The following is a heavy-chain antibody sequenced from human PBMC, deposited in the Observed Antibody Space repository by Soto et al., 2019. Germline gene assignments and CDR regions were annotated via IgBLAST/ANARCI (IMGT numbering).Heavy chain of an antibody. D-gene: IGHD3-10*01. CDR1: GFTFSSHS. V-gene: IGHV3-30*04. CDR3: AREWSTSGDLDY. J-gene: IGHJ4*02. CDR2: K. Sequence: QVQLVESGGGVVQPGRSLRLSCAASGFTFSSHSIQWVRQAPGKGLEWVAVKYYADSVKGRFTISRDNSKNTADLQMNSLRAEDTAVFYCAREWSTSGDLDYWGQGTLVIVSS.